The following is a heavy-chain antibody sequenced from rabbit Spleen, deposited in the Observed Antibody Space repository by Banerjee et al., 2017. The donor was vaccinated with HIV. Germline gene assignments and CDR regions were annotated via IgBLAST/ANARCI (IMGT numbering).Heavy chain of an antibody. CDR2: IVAGSSGST. D-gene: IGHD1-1*01. V-gene: IGHV1S40*01. Sequence: QQLVESGGGLVKPGASLTLTCKASGFSFNSGYDMCWVRQAPGKGLEWIACIVAGSSGSTYYASWAKGRFTISKTSSTTMTLQMTSLTAADTATYFCARDGDGVIGWNFGWWGPGTLVTVS. J-gene: IGHJ4*01. CDR3: ARDGDGVIGWNFGW. CDR1: GFSFNSGYD.